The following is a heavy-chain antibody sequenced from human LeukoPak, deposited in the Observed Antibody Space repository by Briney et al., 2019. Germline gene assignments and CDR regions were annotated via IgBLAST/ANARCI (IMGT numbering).Heavy chain of an antibody. J-gene: IGHJ4*02. V-gene: IGHV3-30*02. D-gene: IGHD6-19*01. Sequence: GGSLRLSCAASGFTFSSYGMHWVRQAPGKGLEWVAFIRYDGSNKYYADSVKGRFTISRDNSKNTLYLQMNSLRAEDTAVYYCARYLSSGWYEGDYWGQGTLVTVSS. CDR1: GFTFSSYG. CDR2: IRYDGSNK. CDR3: ARYLSSGWYEGDY.